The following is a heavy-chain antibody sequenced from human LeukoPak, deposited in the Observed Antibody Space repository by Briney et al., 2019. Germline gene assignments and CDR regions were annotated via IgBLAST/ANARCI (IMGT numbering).Heavy chain of an antibody. D-gene: IGHD6-13*01. Sequence: GGSLRLSCSASGFTFSSYGMHWVRQAPGKGLEYVSAISSNGGSTYYADSVKGRFTISRDNSKNTLYLQMSSLRAEDTAVYYCVKDRRYSSNWYYCDYWGQGTLFIVSS. CDR2: ISSNGGST. CDR1: GFTFSSYG. CDR3: VKDRRYSSNWYYCDY. J-gene: IGHJ4*02. V-gene: IGHV3-64D*09.